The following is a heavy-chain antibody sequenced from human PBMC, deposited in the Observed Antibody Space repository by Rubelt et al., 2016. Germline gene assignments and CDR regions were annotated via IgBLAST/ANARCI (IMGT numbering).Heavy chain of an antibody. D-gene: IGHD3-16*01. CDR2: ISSSSSTI. CDR3: ARDRYDGRHAFDI. Sequence: EVQLVESGGGLVQPGRSLRLSCAASGFTFSTYSMNWVRQAPGKGLEWVSYISSSSSTISYADSVKGRFTISRDNAKNSLYLQMNSLRGEDTAVYYCARDRYDGRHAFDIWGQGTMVTVSS. V-gene: IGHV3-48*04. J-gene: IGHJ3*02. CDR1: GFTFSTYS.